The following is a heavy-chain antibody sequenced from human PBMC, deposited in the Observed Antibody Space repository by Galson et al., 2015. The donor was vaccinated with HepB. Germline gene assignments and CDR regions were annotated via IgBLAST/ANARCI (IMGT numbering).Heavy chain of an antibody. D-gene: IGHD3-10*01. J-gene: IGHJ6*03. CDR2: IIPIFGTA. V-gene: IGHV1-69*13. CDR1: GGTFSSYA. Sequence: SVKVSCKASGGTFSSYAISWVRQAPGQGLEWMGGIIPIFGTANYAQKFQGRVTITADESTSTAYMELSSLRSEDTAVYYCATSYGSGSYYSGVYYYYYYYMDVWGKGTTVTVSS. CDR3: ATSYGSGSYYSGVYYYYYYYMDV.